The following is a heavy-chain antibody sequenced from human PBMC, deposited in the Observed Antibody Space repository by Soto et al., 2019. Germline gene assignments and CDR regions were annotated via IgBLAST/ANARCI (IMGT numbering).Heavy chain of an antibody. D-gene: IGHD6-13*01. Sequence: ASVKVSCKASGYTFTSYGISWVRQAPGQGLEWMGWISAYNGNTNYAQKLQGRVTMTTDTSTSTAYMELRSLRSDDTAVYYCARDSWEAAGTSNSWYYLDYWGQGTLVTVSS. CDR2: ISAYNGNT. CDR1: GYTFTSYG. J-gene: IGHJ4*02. CDR3: ARDSWEAAGTSNSWYYLDY. V-gene: IGHV1-18*01.